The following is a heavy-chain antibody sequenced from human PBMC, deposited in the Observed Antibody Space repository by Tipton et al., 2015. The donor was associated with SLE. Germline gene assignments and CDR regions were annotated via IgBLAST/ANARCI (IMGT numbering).Heavy chain of an antibody. Sequence: TLSLTCTVSGGSISSSSYYWGWIRQPPGKGLEWIGSIYYSGSTYYNPSLKSRVTISVDTSKNQFSLKLSSVTAADTAVYYCARPRTALRDVFDIWGQGTMVTVSS. CDR1: GGSISSSSYY. CDR3: ARPRTALRDVFDI. D-gene: IGHD4-17*01. CDR2: IYYSGST. V-gene: IGHV4-39*07. J-gene: IGHJ3*02.